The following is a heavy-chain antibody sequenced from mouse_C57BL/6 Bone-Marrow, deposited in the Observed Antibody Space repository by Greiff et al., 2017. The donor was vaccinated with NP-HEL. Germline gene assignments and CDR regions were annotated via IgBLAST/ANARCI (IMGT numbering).Heavy chain of an antibody. CDR1: GFTFSSYG. CDR3: ASPYDYDVAWFAY. J-gene: IGHJ3*01. Sequence: EVMLVESGGDLVKPGGSLKLSCAASGFTFSSYGMSWVRQTPDTRLEWVATISSGGSSTYYPDSVKGRFTISRDNAKNTLYLQMSSLKSEDTAMYYCASPYDYDVAWFAYWGQGTLVTVSA. V-gene: IGHV5-6*01. CDR2: ISSGGSST. D-gene: IGHD2-4*01.